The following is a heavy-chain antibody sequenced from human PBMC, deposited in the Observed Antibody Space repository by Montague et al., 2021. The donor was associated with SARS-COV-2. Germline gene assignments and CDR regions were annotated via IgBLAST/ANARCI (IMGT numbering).Heavy chain of an antibody. CDR1: GGSITGYY. V-gene: IGHV4-59*01. D-gene: IGHD4-23*01. CDR2: IYDGGAV. CDR3: VRDHPYGGPLEAYDI. J-gene: IGHJ3*02. Sequence: SETLSLTCTVSGGSITGYYWSWLRRSPGKGLEWIAYIYDGGAVNYNPSLGSRVTFSTDTSKNQLFLRVNSVTAADTDVYYCVRDHPYGGPLEAYDIWGQGTVVTVSS.